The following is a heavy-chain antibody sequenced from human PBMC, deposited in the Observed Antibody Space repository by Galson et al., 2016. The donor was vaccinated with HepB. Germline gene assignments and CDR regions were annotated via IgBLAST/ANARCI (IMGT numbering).Heavy chain of an antibody. Sequence: ETLSLTCAVYGGSFGGSCWSWIRPPPGKGLEWSGEIVDGGRHNYNPSLKSRVTLSVDTSKNQFTLKLSSVTAADTAVYYCARISDGYWDIVTGYYKDRRPFDYWGQGRLVTVSS. CDR2: IVDGGRH. V-gene: IGHV4-34*12. D-gene: IGHD3-9*01. CDR1: GGSFGGSC. J-gene: IGHJ4*02. CDR3: ARISDGYWDIVTGYYKDRRPFDY.